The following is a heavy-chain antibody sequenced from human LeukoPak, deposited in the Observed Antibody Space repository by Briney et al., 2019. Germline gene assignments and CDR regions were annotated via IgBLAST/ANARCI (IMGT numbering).Heavy chain of an antibody. CDR1: GFTFSSYS. CDR3: ARVRIQLFDAFDI. V-gene: IGHV3-21*01. D-gene: IGHD5-18*01. Sequence: GGSLRLSCAASGFTFSSYSMNWVRPAPGKGLEWVSSISSSSSYIYHANSVKGRFTISRDNAKNSLYLRMNSLRAEDTAVYYCARVRIQLFDAFDIWGQGTMVTVSS. CDR2: ISSSSSYI. J-gene: IGHJ3*02.